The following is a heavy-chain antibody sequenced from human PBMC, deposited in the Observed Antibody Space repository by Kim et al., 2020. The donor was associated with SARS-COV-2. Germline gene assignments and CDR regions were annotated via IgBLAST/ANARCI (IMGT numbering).Heavy chain of an antibody. V-gene: IGHV4-39*01. Sequence: SETLSLTCAVSGGSINSPTYYWGWIRQPPGKGLEWIGSMYSTGSTYYSPSLKSRVTIFVDTSRKQFSLKLRSVTAADTAVYYCAILRSDLPSWGQGTLVTVSS. J-gene: IGHJ5*02. CDR1: GGSINSPTYY. CDR2: MYSTGST. CDR3: AILRSDLPS. D-gene: IGHD4-17*01.